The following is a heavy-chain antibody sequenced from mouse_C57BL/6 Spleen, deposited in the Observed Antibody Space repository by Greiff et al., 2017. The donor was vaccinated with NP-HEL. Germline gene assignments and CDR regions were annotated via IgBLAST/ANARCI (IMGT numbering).Heavy chain of an antibody. CDR2: IYPGDGDT. D-gene: IGHD4-1*01. J-gene: IGHJ4*01. V-gene: IGHV1-82*01. Sequence: QVQLQQSGPELVKPGASVKISCKASGYAFSSSWMNWVKQRPGKGLEWIGRIYPGDGDTNYNGKFKGTATLTADKSSSTAYMQLSSLTSEDSAVYVCARRTDWVYYAMDYWGQGTSVTVSS. CDR3: ARRTDWVYYAMDY. CDR1: GYAFSSSW.